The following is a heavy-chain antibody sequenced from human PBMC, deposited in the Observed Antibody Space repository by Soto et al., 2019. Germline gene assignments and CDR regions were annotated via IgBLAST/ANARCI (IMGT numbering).Heavy chain of an antibody. V-gene: IGHV1-18*01. CDR3: GRGRYGDY. CDR1: GYTFTSYG. Sequence: QVHLVQSGAEVKKPGASVKVSCKASGYTFTSYGITWVRQAPGQGLEWMGWISAHNGNTDYAQKLQGRVIVTRATSTSPAYMELRSLISDDTAVYYCGRGRYGDYWGQGALVTVSS. CDR2: ISAHNGNT. J-gene: IGHJ4*02. D-gene: IGHD1-1*01.